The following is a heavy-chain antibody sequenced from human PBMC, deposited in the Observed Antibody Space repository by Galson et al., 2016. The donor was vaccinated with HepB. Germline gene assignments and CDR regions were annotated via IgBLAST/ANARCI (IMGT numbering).Heavy chain of an antibody. CDR1: GFSLRTSGVG. CDR2: IYWDDDK. J-gene: IGHJ4*02. V-gene: IGHV2-5*02. D-gene: IGHD4-11*01. Sequence: PALVTPTPTLTLTCTFSGFSLRTSGVGVGWIRQPPGKALEWLALIYWDDDKRYRPSLKTRLTTTKDTSKTQVVLTMTNMAPVDTGTYYCAPRSLQYFTMDVWGQGALVTVSS. CDR3: APRSLQYFTMDV.